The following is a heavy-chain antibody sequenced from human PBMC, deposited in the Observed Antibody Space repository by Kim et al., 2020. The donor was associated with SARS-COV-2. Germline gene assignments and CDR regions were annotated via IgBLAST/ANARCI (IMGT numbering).Heavy chain of an antibody. CDR2: IYYSGST. CDR1: GGSISSYY. V-gene: IGHV4-59*01. J-gene: IGHJ4*02. CDR3: ARATGYSSSWYGY. Sequence: SETLSLTCTVSGGSISSYYWSWIRQPPGKGLEWIGYIYYSGSTNYNPSLKSRVTISVDTSKNQFSLKLSSVTAADTAVYYCARATGYSSSWYGYWGQGTLVTVSS. D-gene: IGHD6-13*01.